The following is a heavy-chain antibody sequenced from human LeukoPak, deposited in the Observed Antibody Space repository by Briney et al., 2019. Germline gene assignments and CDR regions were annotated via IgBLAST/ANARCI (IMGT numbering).Heavy chain of an antibody. CDR2: ITCGGGSK. D-gene: IGHD6-19*01. CDR3: AKDGRWGGRIAVAGPDY. Sequence: GRSLTLACAASGFTFSDYGMHWVRQAPGKGLEWLAVITCGGGSKYYADSVKGRFTISRDNSKNTVYLQMDSLRVEDTAVYYCAKDGRWGGRIAVAGPDYWGQGTLVTVSS. V-gene: IGHV3-30*18. CDR1: GFTFSDYG. J-gene: IGHJ4*02.